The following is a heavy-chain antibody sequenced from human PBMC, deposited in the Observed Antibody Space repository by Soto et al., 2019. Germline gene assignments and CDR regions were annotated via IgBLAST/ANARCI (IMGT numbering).Heavy chain of an antibody. CDR2: IYYSGST. D-gene: IGHD2-2*01. J-gene: IGHJ5*02. Sequence: SETLSLTCTVSGGSISRGGYYWSWIRQHPGKGLEWIGYIYYSGSTYYNPSLKSRVTISVDTSKNQFSLKLSSVTAADTAVYYCAREFSSPRCTRFDPWGQTTLFSVSS. V-gene: IGHV4-31*03. CDR1: GGSISRGGYY. CDR3: AREFSSPRCTRFDP.